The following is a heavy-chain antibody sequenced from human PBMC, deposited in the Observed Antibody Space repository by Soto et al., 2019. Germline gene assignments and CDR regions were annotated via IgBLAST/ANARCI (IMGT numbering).Heavy chain of an antibody. CDR2: INHSGST. Sequence: SETLSLTCAVYGGSFSGYYWSWIRQPPWKGLEWIGEINHSGSTNYNPSLKSRVTISVDTSKNQFSLKLSSVTAADTALYYCAIRGNPLVLWFGELLPAGGRFDPWGRGTLVAVSS. J-gene: IGHJ5*02. V-gene: IGHV4-34*01. CDR1: GGSFSGYY. CDR3: AIRGNPLVLWFGELLPAGGRFDP. D-gene: IGHD3-10*01.